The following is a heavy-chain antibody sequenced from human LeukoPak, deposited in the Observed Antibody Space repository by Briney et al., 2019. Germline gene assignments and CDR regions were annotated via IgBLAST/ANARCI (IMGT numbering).Heavy chain of an antibody. CDR3: ARHLALRYFDWLPGLVWFDP. CDR2: IYYSGST. Sequence: TSETLSLTCTVSGGSISSSSYYWGWIRQPPGKGLEWIGSIYYSGSTCYNPSLKSRVTISVDTSKNQFSLKLSSVTAADTAVYYCARHLALRYFDWLPGLVWFDPWGQGTLVTVSS. CDR1: GGSISSSSYY. D-gene: IGHD3-9*01. V-gene: IGHV4-39*01. J-gene: IGHJ5*02.